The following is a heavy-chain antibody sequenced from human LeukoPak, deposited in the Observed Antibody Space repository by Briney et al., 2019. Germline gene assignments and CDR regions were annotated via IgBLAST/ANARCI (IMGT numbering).Heavy chain of an antibody. CDR3: ARDPGFLVRATTTTKDYMDV. CDR2: INSDGSST. J-gene: IGHJ6*03. V-gene: IGHV3-74*01. D-gene: IGHD1-26*01. Sequence: PGGSLRLSCAASGFTFSSYWMHWVRQAPGKGLVWVSRINSDGSSTSYADSVKGRFTISRDNAKNSLYLQMNSLRAEDTAVYYCARDPGFLVRATTTTKDYMDVWGKGTTVTVSS. CDR1: GFTFSSYW.